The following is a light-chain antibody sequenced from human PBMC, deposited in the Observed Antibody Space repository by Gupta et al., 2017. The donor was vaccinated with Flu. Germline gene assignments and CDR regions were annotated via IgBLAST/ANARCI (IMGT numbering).Light chain of an antibody. CDR3: QQYNDWPLYT. CDR1: QSVSSK. V-gene: IGKV3-15*01. CDR2: GAS. Sequence: PTLSVSPGERATLSCRASQSVSSKLTWYQQKPGQAPRLLIYGASTRATGIPARFSGSGSGTEFTLTISSLQSEDFAVYYCQQYNDWPLYTFGQGTKLEIK. J-gene: IGKJ2*01.